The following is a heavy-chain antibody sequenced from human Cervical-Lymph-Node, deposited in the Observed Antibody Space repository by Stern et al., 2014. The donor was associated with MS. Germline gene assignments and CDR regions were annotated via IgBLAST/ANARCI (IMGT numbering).Heavy chain of an antibody. J-gene: IGHJ4*02. V-gene: IGHV4-61*02. CDR3: ARDKEDTNMAFRYFDN. Sequence: QLQLQESGPGLVKPSQTLSLTCTVSGGSVGSGSYDWSWIRQPAGKGLEWIGRIYTTGSTYYNPSLKSRVSISIDTSKNQFSLKLPSVTAADTAVCYCARDKEDTNMAFRYFDNWGQGTLVTVSS. CDR2: IYTTGST. D-gene: IGHD5-18*01. CDR1: GGSVGSGSYD.